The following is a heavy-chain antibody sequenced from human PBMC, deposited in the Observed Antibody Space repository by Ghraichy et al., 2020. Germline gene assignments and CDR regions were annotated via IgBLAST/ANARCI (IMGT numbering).Heavy chain of an antibody. CDR2: IDWDDDK. Sequence: SGPTLVKPTQTLTLTCTFSGFSLSTSGMRVSWIRQPPGKALEWLARIDWDDDKFYSTSLKTRLTISKDTSKNQVVLTMTNMDPVDTATYYCARIPLYSNHTSEYVDYWGQGTLVTVSS. V-gene: IGHV2-70*04. J-gene: IGHJ4*02. D-gene: IGHD4-11*01. CDR1: GFSLSTSGMR. CDR3: ARIPLYSNHTSEYVDY.